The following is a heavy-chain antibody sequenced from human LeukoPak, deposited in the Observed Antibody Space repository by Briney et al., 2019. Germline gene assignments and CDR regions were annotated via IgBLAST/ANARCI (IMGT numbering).Heavy chain of an antibody. CDR2: ISGGST. V-gene: IGHV3-38-3*01. CDR3: KKVSPPSSSGSYFY. J-gene: IGHJ4*02. Sequence: PGGSLRLSCAASTFTFSSYNMNWVRQAPGKGLEWVSSISGGSTYYADSRKGRFTISRDNSKNTLHLQMNSLRAEDTAVYYCKKVSPPSSSGSYFYWGQGTLVTVSS. D-gene: IGHD1-26*01. CDR1: TFTFSSYN.